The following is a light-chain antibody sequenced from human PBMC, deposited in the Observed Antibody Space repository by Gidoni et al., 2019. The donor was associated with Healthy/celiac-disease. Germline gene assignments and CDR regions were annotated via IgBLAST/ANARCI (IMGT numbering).Light chain of an antibody. Sequence: DIQLTQSPSTLSASVGDRVTITCRASQSISSWLAWYQQKPGKAPKLLIYDASSLESGVPSRFSGSGSGTEFTLTISSLQPDDFATYYCQQYNSYSLTFGGGTKVEIK. V-gene: IGKV1-5*01. J-gene: IGKJ4*01. CDR3: QQYNSYSLT. CDR2: DAS. CDR1: QSISSW.